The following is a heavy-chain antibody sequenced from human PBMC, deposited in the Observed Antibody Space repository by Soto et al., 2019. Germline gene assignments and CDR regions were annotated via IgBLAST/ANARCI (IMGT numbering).Heavy chain of an antibody. CDR3: ARQIERSDTGPNFQYWLDS. J-gene: IGHJ5*01. D-gene: IGHD5-18*01. V-gene: IGHV5-10-1*01. Sequence: GESLKISCKGSGYSFAGYWITWVRQKPGKGLEWMGRIDPSDSQTYYSPSFRGHVTISVTKSITTVFLQWSSLRASDTAIYYCARQIERSDTGPNFQYWLDSLGEGTAVTVAS. CDR2: IDPSDSQT. CDR1: GYSFAGYW.